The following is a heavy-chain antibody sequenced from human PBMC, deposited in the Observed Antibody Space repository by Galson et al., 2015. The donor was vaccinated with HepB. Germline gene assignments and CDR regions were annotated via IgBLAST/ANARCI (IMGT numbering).Heavy chain of an antibody. CDR3: ARDIGVGGTLGVPDC. D-gene: IGHD1-26*01. Sequence: SLRLSCAASGFIFTNHAMHWLRQAPGKPLEFVAAISYDGTYRPDADSAKGRFTISRDNSKNMLYLRVNSLRVEDTAMYYCARDIGVGGTLGVPDCWGQGALVTVSS. CDR2: ISYDGTYR. V-gene: IGHV3-30-3*01. J-gene: IGHJ4*02. CDR1: GFIFTNHA.